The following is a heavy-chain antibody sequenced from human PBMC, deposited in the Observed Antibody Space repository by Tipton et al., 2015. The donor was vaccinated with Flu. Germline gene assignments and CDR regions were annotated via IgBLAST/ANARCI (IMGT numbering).Heavy chain of an antibody. CDR2: INPSGGST. J-gene: IGHJ4*02. V-gene: IGHV1-46*01. CDR1: GYTFTSYY. CDR3: ARGWRGLAAAGFDY. Sequence: QLVQSGAEVKKPGASVKVSCKASGYTFTSYYLHWVRQAPGQGLEWMGTINPSGGSTTYAQKFQGRVTMTRDTSTSTVYMDLSSLRSEDTAIYFCARGWRGLAAAGFDYWGQGTLVTASS. D-gene: IGHD2-15*01.